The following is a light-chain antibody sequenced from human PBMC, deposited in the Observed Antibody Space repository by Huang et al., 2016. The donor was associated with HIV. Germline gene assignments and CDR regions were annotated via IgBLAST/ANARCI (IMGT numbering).Light chain of an antibody. V-gene: IGKV3-20*01. CDR1: QSVSSSY. Sequence: DIVLTQSPGTLSLSPGERATLSCRASQSVSSSYLAWYQQKPGQAPRLLIYGASSRATGIPDRFSGSGSGTDFTLTISRLEPEDFAVYSCQQYGSSPTFGGGTKVEIK. J-gene: IGKJ4*01. CDR3: QQYGSSPT. CDR2: GAS.